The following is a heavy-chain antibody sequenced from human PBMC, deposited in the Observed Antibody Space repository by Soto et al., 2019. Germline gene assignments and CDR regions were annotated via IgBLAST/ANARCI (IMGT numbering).Heavy chain of an antibody. CDR3: ARGHQNPDYVNNWFDP. Sequence: PGGSLRLSCAASGFTFSSYWMSWVRQAPGKGLEWVANIKQDGSEKYYVDSVKGRFTISRDNAKNSLYLQMNSLRAEDTAVYYCARGHQNPDYVNNWFDPWGQGTLVTVSS. V-gene: IGHV3-7*04. CDR2: IKQDGSEK. D-gene: IGHD3-16*01. CDR1: GFTFSSYW. J-gene: IGHJ5*02.